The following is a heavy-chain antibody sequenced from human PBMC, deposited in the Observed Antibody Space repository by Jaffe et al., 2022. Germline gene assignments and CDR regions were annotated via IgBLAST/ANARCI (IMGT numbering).Heavy chain of an antibody. CDR3: ASLGPRALTSGSGSYHYFDY. CDR2: IYHSGST. J-gene: IGHJ4*02. V-gene: IGHV4-38-2*01. Sequence: QVQLQESGPGLVKPSETLSLTCAVSGYSISSGYYWGWIRQPPGKGLEWIGSIYHSGSTYYNPSLKSRVTISVDTSKNQFSLKLSSVTAADTAVYYCASLGPRALTSGSGSYHYFDYWGQGTLVTVSS. D-gene: IGHD3-10*01. CDR1: GYSISSGYY.